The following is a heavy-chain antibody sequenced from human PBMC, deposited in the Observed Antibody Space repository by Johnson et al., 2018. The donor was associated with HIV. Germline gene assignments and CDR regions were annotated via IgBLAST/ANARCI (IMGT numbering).Heavy chain of an antibody. V-gene: IGHV3-20*04. CDR3: ARDRTGGSYPRAFDI. J-gene: IGHJ3*02. D-gene: IGHD1-26*01. CDR2: INWNGGST. CDR1: GFTFDDYG. Sequence: VQLVESGGGVVQPGRSLRLSCEVSGFTFDDYGMSWVRQAPGKGLEWVSGINWNGGSTGYADSVKGRFTISRDNAKNSLYLQMNSLRAEDTALYYCARDRTGGSYPRAFDIWGQGTMVTVSS.